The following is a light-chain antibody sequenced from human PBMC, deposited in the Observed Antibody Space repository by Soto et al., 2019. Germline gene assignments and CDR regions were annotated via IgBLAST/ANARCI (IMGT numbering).Light chain of an antibody. CDR3: SSYSTTTTPCV. J-gene: IGLJ1*01. Sequence: QSVLAQPASVSGSPGQSITISCTVTSRDVGAYHYVSWYQQHPGKAPKLIIYEVGARPSGVSNRFSGSKSGNTASLTISGLQAEDEGAYYCSSYSTTTTPCVFGTGTKVTVL. V-gene: IGLV2-14*01. CDR2: EVG. CDR1: SRDVGAYHY.